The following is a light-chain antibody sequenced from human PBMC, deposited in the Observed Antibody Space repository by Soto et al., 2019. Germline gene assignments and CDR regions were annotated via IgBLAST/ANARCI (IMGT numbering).Light chain of an antibody. V-gene: IGKV1-33*01. CDR3: QQYKIYLS. J-gene: IGKJ4*01. Sequence: DIQMTQSPSSLSASVGDRVTITCQASQDIKNYLNWYQHTPGKAPKLLIYDVSNLESGVPSRFNGSASGTDFTFTISSLQPEDIGTYYCQQYKIYLSFGGGTKVEIK. CDR2: DVS. CDR1: QDIKNY.